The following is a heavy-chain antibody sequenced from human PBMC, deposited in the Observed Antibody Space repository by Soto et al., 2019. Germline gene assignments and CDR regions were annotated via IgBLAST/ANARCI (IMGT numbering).Heavy chain of an antibody. V-gene: IGHV1-2*04. CDR3: ARVGYYSAGTTFHYNGLDV. D-gene: IGHD3-3*01. CDR2: INPKSGGT. J-gene: IGHJ6*02. Sequence: ASVKVSCKASGYSFTDYHIHWVRQAPGQGLEWLGRINPKSGGTSTAQKFQGWVTMTTDTSISTASMELSSLRSEDTAVYYCARVGYYSAGTTFHYNGLDVWG. CDR1: GYSFTDYH.